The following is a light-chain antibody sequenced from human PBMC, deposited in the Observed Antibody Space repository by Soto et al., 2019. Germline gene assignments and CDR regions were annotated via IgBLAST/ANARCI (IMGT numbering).Light chain of an antibody. J-gene: IGKJ4*01. V-gene: IGKV1-5*03. CDR1: QSIRSW. CDR3: QQYDSYCT. CDR2: KAS. Sequence: DIQRTQSPSTLSSSVGDRVTIACRASQSIRSWLAWYQQKPGKAPRLRIYKASSLESGVPSRFSGSGSGTEFTLTISSLQPDDYATYYCQQYDSYCTFGGGTKVDIK.